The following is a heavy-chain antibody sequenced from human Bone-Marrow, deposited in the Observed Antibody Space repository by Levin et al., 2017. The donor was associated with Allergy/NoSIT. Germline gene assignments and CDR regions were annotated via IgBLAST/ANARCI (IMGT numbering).Heavy chain of an antibody. Sequence: GESLKISCAASGFTFNIYSMSWVRQAPGKGLEWVSIINANSDITYRADSVKGRFTISRDNSRNTLYLQMNSLRAEDTAVYYCAKGSTKVTRHFDSWGLGTLVTVSS. V-gene: IGHV3-23*01. D-gene: IGHD4-17*01. J-gene: IGHJ4*02. CDR1: GFTFNIYS. CDR3: AKGSTKVTRHFDS. CDR2: INANSDIT.